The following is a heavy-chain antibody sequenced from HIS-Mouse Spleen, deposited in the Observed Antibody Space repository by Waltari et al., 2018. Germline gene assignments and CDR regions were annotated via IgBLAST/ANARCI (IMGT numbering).Heavy chain of an antibody. V-gene: IGHV4-4*07. D-gene: IGHD3-3*01. CDR2: IYTSGST. CDR1: GCSISSYY. Sequence: QVQLQESGPGLVKPSETLSLTCTVSGCSISSYYWSWIRQPAGKGLERIGRIYTSGSTNYNPSLKSRVTMSVDTSKNQFSLKLSSVTAADTAVYYCARDFHDFWSGYYGGDKKHDAFDIWGQGTMVTVSS. CDR3: ARDFHDFWSGYYGGDKKHDAFDI. J-gene: IGHJ3*02.